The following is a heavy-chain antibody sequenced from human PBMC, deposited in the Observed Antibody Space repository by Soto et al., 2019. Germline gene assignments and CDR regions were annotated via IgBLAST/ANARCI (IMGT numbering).Heavy chain of an antibody. J-gene: IGHJ6*02. CDR2: IYHSGST. Sequence: TLSLTCAVSGGSISSGGYSWSWIRQPPGKGLEWIGYIYHSGSTYYNPSLKSRVTISVDRSKNQFSLKLSSVTAADTAVYYCAGYSGSYPGRGYGMDVWGQGTTVTVSS. CDR1: GGSISSGGYS. D-gene: IGHD1-26*01. V-gene: IGHV4-30-2*01. CDR3: AGYSGSYPGRGYGMDV.